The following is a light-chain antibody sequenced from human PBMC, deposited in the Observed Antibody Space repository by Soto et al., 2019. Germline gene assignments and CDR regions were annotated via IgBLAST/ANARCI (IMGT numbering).Light chain of an antibody. Sequence: QSVLTQPPSASGSPGQSVTISCTGTSSDVGGYDYVSWYQQHPGTAPKLMVYAVNKRPSGVPDRFSGSKSGKTASLTVSGLQAEDEADYYCSSYAGSNTFVFGTGTKVTVL. J-gene: IGLJ1*01. CDR1: SSDVGGYDY. CDR3: SSYAGSNTFV. V-gene: IGLV2-8*01. CDR2: AVN.